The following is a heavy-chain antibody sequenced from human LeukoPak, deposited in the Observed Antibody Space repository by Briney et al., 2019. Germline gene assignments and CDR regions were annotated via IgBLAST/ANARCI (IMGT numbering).Heavy chain of an antibody. CDR2: IIPILGIA. J-gene: IGHJ3*02. D-gene: IGHD5-18*01. CDR1: GGTFSSYT. CDR3: ASCYGPDAFDI. Sequence: ASVKVSCKASGGTFSSYTISWVRQAPGQGLEWMGRIIPILGIANYAQKFQGRVTITADKSTSTAYVELSSLRSEDTAVYYCASCYGPDAFDIWGQGTMVTVSS. V-gene: IGHV1-69*02.